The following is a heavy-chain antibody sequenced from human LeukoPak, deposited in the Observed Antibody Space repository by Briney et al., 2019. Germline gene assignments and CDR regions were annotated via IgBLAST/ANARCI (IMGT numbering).Heavy chain of an antibody. CDR2: INHSGST. CDR3: ARLPGYYGSGRYYYYMDV. D-gene: IGHD3-10*01. CDR1: GGSFSGYY. Sequence: PSETLSLTCAVYGGSFSGYYWSWIRQPPGKGLEWIGEINHSGSTNYNPSLKSRVTISVDTSKNQFSLKLSSVTAADTAVYYCARLPGYYGSGRYYYYMDVWGKGTTVTVSS. V-gene: IGHV4-34*01. J-gene: IGHJ6*03.